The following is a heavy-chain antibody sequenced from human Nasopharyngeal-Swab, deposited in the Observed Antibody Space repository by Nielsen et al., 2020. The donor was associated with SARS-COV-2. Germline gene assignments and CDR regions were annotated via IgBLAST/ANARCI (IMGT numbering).Heavy chain of an antibody. J-gene: IGHJ4*02. V-gene: IGHV3-23*01. D-gene: IGHD3-10*01. CDR2: ISGSGGSI. CDR3: AKAPRYYFGSGSFYFEY. Sequence: LSLTCAASGFTFSSFAMSWVRQAPGKGLEWVSSISGSGGSIYYADSVKGRFTISRDNSKNTLYLQMSSLRAEDTAVYYCAKAPRYYFGSGSFYFEYWGQGTLVTVSA. CDR1: GFTFSSFA.